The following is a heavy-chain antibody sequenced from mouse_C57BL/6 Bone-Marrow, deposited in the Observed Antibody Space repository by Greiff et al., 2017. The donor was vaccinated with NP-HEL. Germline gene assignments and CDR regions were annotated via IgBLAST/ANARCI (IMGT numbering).Heavy chain of an antibody. Sequence: QVQLKESGAELMKPGASVKLSCKATGYTFTGYWIEWVKQRPGHGLEWIGEILPGGGSNNYNEKFKGKATFTADTSTNKAYMQLSSLTTEDAAIYYCASDYYYHDDEFAYWGQGTLLTVSA. V-gene: IGHV1-9*01. CDR1: GYTFTGYW. J-gene: IGHJ3*01. CDR2: ILPGGGSN. D-gene: IGHD1-1*01. CDR3: ASDYYYHDDEFAY.